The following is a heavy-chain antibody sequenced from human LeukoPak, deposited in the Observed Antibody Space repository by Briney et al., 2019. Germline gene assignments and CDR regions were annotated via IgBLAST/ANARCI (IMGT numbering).Heavy chain of an antibody. Sequence: SETLSLTCTVSGGSISSGDYYWSWIRQPPGKGLEWIGYIYYSGSTYYNPSLKSRVTISVDTSKNQFSLKLSSVTAADTAVYYCARHKFRRYYSDAFDIWGQGTMVTVSS. CDR1: GGSISSGDYY. D-gene: IGHD3-10*01. V-gene: IGHV4-30-4*08. CDR2: IYYSGST. CDR3: ARHKFRRYYSDAFDI. J-gene: IGHJ3*02.